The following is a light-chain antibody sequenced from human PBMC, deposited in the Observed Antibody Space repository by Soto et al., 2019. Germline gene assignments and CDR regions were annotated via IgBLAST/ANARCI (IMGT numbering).Light chain of an antibody. Sequence: QSVLTQPPSVSGAPGQRVTISCTGSSSTIGAGFDVHWYRQLPGTAPKLLIYGDTNRPSGVPDRFSGSKSGTSASLAITGLQAEDEADYYCQSYDTALSVYVVFGGGTKLTVL. V-gene: IGLV1-40*01. CDR3: QSYDTALSVYVV. J-gene: IGLJ2*01. CDR1: SSTIGAGFD. CDR2: GDT.